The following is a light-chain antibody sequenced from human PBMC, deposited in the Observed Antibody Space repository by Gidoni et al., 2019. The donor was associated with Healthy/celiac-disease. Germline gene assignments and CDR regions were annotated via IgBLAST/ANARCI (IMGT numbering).Light chain of an antibody. Sequence: EIVMTQSPDSLAVSLGERATINCKSSQSVLYSSNNKNYLAWYQQKPGQPPKLLIYLASTRESGVPDRFSGSGSGTDFTLTISSLQAEDVAVYYCQQYYSTPQTFXHXTKVEIK. V-gene: IGKV4-1*01. CDR3: QQYYSTPQT. CDR1: QSVLYSSNNKNY. J-gene: IGKJ1*01. CDR2: LAS.